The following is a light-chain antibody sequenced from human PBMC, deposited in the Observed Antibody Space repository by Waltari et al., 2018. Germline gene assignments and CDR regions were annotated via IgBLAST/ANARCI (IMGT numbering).Light chain of an antibody. Sequence: QSVLTQPPSVSAAPGQTVAISCSGSSSNIGNNYVSWYQQLPGTAPKLLIYDNNKRPSGIPDLFSGSKSGTSGTLGITGLQTGDEADYYCGTWDSSLNGVIFGGGTKLTVL. V-gene: IGLV1-51*01. CDR2: DNN. J-gene: IGLJ2*01. CDR3: GTWDSSLNGVI. CDR1: SSNIGNNY.